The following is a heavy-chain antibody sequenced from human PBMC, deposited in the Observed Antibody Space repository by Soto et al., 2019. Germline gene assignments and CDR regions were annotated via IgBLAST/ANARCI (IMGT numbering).Heavy chain of an antibody. Sequence: PSETLSLTCTVSGGSISSYYWSWIRQPPGKGLEWIGYIYYSGGTNYNPSLKSRVTISVDTSKNQFSLKLSSVTAADTAVYYCARAVGYYNPTGYCRVDHRGQGTPGHGSS. J-gene: IGHJ4*01. CDR2: IYYSGGT. V-gene: IGHV4-59*01. CDR3: ARAVGYYNPTGYCRVDH. D-gene: IGHD3-9*01. CDR1: GGSISSYY.